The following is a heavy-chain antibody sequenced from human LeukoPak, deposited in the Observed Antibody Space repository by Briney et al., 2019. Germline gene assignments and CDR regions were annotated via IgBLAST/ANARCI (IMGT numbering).Heavy chain of an antibody. D-gene: IGHD4-23*01. CDR3: ARNTVVTPFDY. V-gene: IGHV3-30-3*01. J-gene: IGHJ4*02. Sequence: QPGRSLRLSCAASGFTFTTYSMHWVRQAPGKGLEWVSVISYDGSNKYYADSVKGRFTISRDNSKNTLYLQMNSLRAEDTAVYYCARNTVVTPFDYWGQGTLVTVSS. CDR1: GFTFTTYS. CDR2: ISYDGSNK.